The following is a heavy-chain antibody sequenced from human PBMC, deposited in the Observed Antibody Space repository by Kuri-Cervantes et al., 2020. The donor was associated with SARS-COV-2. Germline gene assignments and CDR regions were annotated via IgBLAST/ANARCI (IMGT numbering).Heavy chain of an antibody. V-gene: IGHV4-59*01. CDR3: ARDNILFSGSGFDY. CDR1: GGSISSYY. J-gene: IGHJ4*02. CDR2: FYYSGIT. Sequence: GSLRLSCTVSGGSISSYYWSWIRQPPGKGLEWIGYFYYSGITNYNPSLKHRVTMSVDTSKNQFSLNLSSVTAADTAVYYCARDNILFSGSGFDYWGQGTLVTVSS. D-gene: IGHD1-26*01.